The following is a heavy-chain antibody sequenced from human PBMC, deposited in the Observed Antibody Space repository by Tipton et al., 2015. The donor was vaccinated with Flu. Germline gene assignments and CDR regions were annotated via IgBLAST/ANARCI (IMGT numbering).Heavy chain of an antibody. D-gene: IGHD3-16*01. CDR1: GGSISSHY. V-gene: IGHV4-59*11. Sequence: TLPLTCTVSGGSISSHYWSWIRQPPGKGLEWIGYIYYSGSISYNPSLKSRVAISVDTSMNQFSLKLSSVTAADTAVYYCAREWGDAFDIWGQGTMVTVSS. J-gene: IGHJ3*02. CDR3: AREWGDAFDI. CDR2: IYYSGSI.